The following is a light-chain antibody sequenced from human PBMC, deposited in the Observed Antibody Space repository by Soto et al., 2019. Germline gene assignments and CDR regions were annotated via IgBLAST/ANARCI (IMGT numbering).Light chain of an antibody. CDR1: QSVTSNY. J-gene: IGKJ5*01. CDR3: HQYGTFPIT. Sequence: DIVLTQSPAALSLSPGERATLSCMASQSVTSNYLAWYQQKPGQAPRLIISGASSRAAGISDKFTGSRSGTDCTLTISRLEPEDVAVYFCHQYGTFPITLGQGTRLEIK. CDR2: GAS. V-gene: IGKV3-20*01.